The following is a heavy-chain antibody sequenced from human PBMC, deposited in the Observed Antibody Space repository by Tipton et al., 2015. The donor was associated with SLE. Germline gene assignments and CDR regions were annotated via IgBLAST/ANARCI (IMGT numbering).Heavy chain of an antibody. Sequence: TLSLTCTVSGGSISSGSYYWSWIRQPAGKGLEWVGRIYTSGSTNYNPSLKSRVTISVDTPKHHFSLKLSSVTAADTAVYYCAVYCSSTSCSFDYWGQGTLVTVSS. V-gene: IGHV4-61*02. CDR3: AVYCSSTSCSFDY. D-gene: IGHD2-2*01. CDR2: IYTSGST. J-gene: IGHJ4*02. CDR1: GGSISSGSYY.